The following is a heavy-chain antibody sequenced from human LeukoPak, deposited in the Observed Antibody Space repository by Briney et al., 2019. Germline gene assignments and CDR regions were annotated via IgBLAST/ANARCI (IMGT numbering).Heavy chain of an antibody. CDR3: AKEAAAGPSRRYFDY. D-gene: IGHD6-13*01. J-gene: IGHJ4*02. CDR2: IGGSGGST. V-gene: IGHV3-23*01. Sequence: GGSLRLSCAASGFTFSTYAMSWVRQAPGKGLEWVSAIGGSGGSTYYADSVKGRFTISRDNSKNTLYLQMNSLRAEDTAVYYCAKEAAAGPSRRYFDYWGQGTLVTVSS. CDR1: GFTFSTYA.